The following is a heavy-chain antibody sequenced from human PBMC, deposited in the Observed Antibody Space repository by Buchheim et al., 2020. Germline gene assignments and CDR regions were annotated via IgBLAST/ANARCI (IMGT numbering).Heavy chain of an antibody. CDR3: ARDTRDSNGWDNTDY. CDR2: IWYDGSYK. CDR1: GFTFSTYG. D-gene: IGHD6-19*01. J-gene: IGHJ4*02. V-gene: IGHV3-33*01. Sequence: QVQLVESGGGVVQPGRSLRLSCAASGFTFSTYGMHWVRQAPGKGLEWVALIWYDGSYKYYADSVKGRFTISRDNSKNTLYLQMDSLRVEDTAVYYCARDTRDSNGWDNTDYWGQGTL.